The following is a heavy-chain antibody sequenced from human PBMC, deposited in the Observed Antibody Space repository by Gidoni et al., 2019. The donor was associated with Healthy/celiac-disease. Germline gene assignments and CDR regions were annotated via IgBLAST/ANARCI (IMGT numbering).Heavy chain of an antibody. CDR1: GGSFSGYY. Sequence: QVQLQQWGAGLLKPSETLSLTCAFYGGSFSGYYRSWIRQPPGKGLEWIGEINHSGSTNDNPSLKSRVTISVDTSKNQFSLKRSSVTAADTAVYYCARVGRNYYDSSGRLPSYYYYYGMDVWGQGTTVTVSS. V-gene: IGHV4-34*01. D-gene: IGHD3-22*01. J-gene: IGHJ6*02. CDR2: INHSGST. CDR3: ARVGRNYYDSSGRLPSYYYYYGMDV.